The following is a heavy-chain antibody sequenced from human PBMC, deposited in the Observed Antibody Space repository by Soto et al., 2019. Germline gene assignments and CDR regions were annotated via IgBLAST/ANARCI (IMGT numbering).Heavy chain of an antibody. CDR1: GDSVNTDSYY. J-gene: IGHJ4*02. CDR3: ATSPYGTGWSRSYYFDN. CDR2: VYFSGTT. V-gene: IGHV4-61*01. D-gene: IGHD6-19*01. Sequence: QVQLQESGPGLLKPSETLSLTCTVSGDSVNTDSYYWSWIRQPPGKGLEWIGHVYFSGTTKYTPSLDSRVTISVDTSKNQFSLRLTSLTAADTAVYYCATSPYGTGWSRSYYFDNWGQGTLVTVSS.